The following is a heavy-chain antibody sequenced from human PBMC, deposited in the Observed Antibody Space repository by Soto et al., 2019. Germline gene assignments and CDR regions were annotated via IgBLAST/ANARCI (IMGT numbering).Heavy chain of an antibody. CDR2: VYYSGST. D-gene: IGHD2-15*01. J-gene: IGHJ4*02. CDR1: GGSISTYY. V-gene: IGHV4-59*01. CDR3: ARGGLVVAATLDY. Sequence: LSLTCTVSGGSISTYYWSWIRQPPGKGLECIGYVYYSGSTNYNPSLKSRVTISVDTSKNQFSLKLSSVTAADTAVYYCARGGLVVAATLDYWGQGTLVTVSS.